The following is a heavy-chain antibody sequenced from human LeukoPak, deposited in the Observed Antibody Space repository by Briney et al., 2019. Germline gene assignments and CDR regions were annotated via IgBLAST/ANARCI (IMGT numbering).Heavy chain of an antibody. CDR2: INPNSGGT. D-gene: IGHD3-9*01. J-gene: IGHJ4*02. Sequence: ASVKVSCKGSGYTFTGYNVHWVRHAPGQGLEWMGWINPNSGGTNYAQKFEGRVTMTRDTSISTAYMELSRLRSDDTAVYYCARSPHILTGENFDYWGQGTLVTVSS. CDR3: ARSPHILTGENFDY. CDR1: GYTFTGYN. V-gene: IGHV1-2*02.